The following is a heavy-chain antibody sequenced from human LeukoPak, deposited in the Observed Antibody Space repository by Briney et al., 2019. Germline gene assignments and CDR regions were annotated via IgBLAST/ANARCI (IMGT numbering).Heavy chain of an antibody. D-gene: IGHD6-13*01. Sequence: GGSLRLSCAASGFTFSSYGMHWVRQAPGKGLEWVAFIRYDGSNKYYADSVMGRFTISRDNSKNTLYLQMNSLRAEDTAVYYCAKEYRRIAAAGTDAFDIWGQGTMVTVSS. CDR3: AKEYRRIAAAGTDAFDI. CDR1: GFTFSSYG. J-gene: IGHJ3*02. V-gene: IGHV3-30*02. CDR2: IRYDGSNK.